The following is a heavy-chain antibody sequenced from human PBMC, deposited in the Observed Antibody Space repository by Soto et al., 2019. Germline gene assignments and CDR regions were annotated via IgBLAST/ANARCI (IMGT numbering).Heavy chain of an antibody. V-gene: IGHV3-30*06. CDR1: GFTFRNYG. CDR2: ILHDGSKT. Sequence: VGSLRLSCAASGFTFRNYGMHWVRQAPGKGLEWLTFILHDGSKTYYADSVKGRFTASRDNSKNTQFLQMNSLSAEDTALYYCVRDQDLVFEYFTFWGRGTLVTVSS. J-gene: IGHJ4*02. CDR3: VRDQDLVFEYFTF. D-gene: IGHD3-10*02.